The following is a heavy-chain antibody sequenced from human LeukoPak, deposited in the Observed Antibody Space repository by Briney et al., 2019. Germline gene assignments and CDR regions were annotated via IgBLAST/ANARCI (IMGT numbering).Heavy chain of an antibody. D-gene: IGHD5-12*01. Sequence: SETLSLTCAVYGGSFSGYYWSWIRQPPGKGLEWIGEISHSGSTNYNPSLKSRVTIPVDTSKNQFSLKLSSVTAADTAVYYCAAQYSGYVRLDYWGQGTLVTVSS. V-gene: IGHV4-34*01. CDR2: ISHSGST. CDR1: GGSFSGYY. CDR3: AAQYSGYVRLDY. J-gene: IGHJ4*02.